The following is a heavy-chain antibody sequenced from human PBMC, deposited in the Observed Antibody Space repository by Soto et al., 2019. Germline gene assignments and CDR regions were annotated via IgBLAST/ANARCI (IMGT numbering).Heavy chain of an antibody. J-gene: IGHJ6*01. D-gene: IGHD3-10*01. Sequence: QVQLVESEGGVVQPGRSLRLSCAASGFTFSSHGMHWVRQAPGKGLEWVAVIWYDGSNKYYADSVKGRFAISRDNSNNTLYLQMNSLSAEDTAVYYCARAVATMVRGVIWGYYVMDVWGLGTTVTVSS. CDR1: GFTFSSHG. V-gene: IGHV3-33*01. CDR3: ARAVATMVRGVIWGYYVMDV. CDR2: IWYDGSNK.